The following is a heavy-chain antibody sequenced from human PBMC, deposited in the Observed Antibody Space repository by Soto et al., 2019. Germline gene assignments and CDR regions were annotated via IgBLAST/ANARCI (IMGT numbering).Heavy chain of an antibody. V-gene: IGHV1-2*02. J-gene: IGHJ6*02. Sequence: GASVKVSCKASGYTFTDYYMHWVRQAPGQVLEWMGWINPNSGGTNYAQKFQGRVTMTRDTSISTAYMELSRLRSDDTAVYYCARKLELRGSYYYYYDMDVWGQGTTVTVSS. CDR1: GYTFTDYY. D-gene: IGHD1-7*01. CDR3: ARKLELRGSYYYYYDMDV. CDR2: INPNSGGT.